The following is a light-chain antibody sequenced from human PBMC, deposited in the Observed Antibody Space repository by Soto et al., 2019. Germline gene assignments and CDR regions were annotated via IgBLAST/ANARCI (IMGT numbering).Light chain of an antibody. CDR2: DVN. Sequence: ALTQPRSVSGSPGQSVTISCTGTSSDVGGSKYVSWYQQHPGKAPKLMIYDVNKRPSGVPDRFSGSKSGNTASLTISGLQAEDEADYYCCSYAGSYTVMFDGGTKLTVL. V-gene: IGLV2-11*01. CDR3: CSYAGSYTVM. J-gene: IGLJ3*02. CDR1: SSDVGGSKY.